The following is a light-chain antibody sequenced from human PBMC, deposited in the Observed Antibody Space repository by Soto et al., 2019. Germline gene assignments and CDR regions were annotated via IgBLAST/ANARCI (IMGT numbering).Light chain of an antibody. CDR1: QSLLHSNGYNY. V-gene: IGKV2-28*01. CDR2: LGS. J-gene: IGKJ1*01. Sequence: DIVMTQSPLSLPVTPGEPGSISCRSSQSLLHSNGYNYLDWYLQKPGQSPQLLIYLGSNRASGVPDRFSGSGSGTDFTLRISRVEAEDVGVYYCMQALQTPATFGQGTKVDIK. CDR3: MQALQTPAT.